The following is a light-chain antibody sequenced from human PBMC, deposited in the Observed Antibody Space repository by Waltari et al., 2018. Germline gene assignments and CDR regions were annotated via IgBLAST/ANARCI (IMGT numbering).Light chain of an antibody. CDR2: WAS. V-gene: IGKV4-1*01. Sequence: DIVMTQSPDSLGVSLGERATIHCKSSQSVLYSSNNKNYLSWYQQTPGQPPKMIIYWASTRESGVPDRFSGSGSGTDFTLTISSLQAEDVAVYYCLQTYVSPYTFGQGTNLEI. J-gene: IGKJ2*01. CDR1: QSVLYSSNNKNY. CDR3: LQTYVSPYT.